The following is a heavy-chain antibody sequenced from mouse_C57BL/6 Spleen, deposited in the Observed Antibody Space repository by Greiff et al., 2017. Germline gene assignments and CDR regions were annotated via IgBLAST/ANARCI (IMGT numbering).Heavy chain of an antibody. D-gene: IGHD2-1*01. Sequence: QVQLQQPGAELVKPGASVKVSCKASGYTFTSYWMHWVKQRPGQGLEWIGRIHPSDSATNYNQKFKGKATLTVDKSSSRAYMQLSSLPSEDSAVSYCAIWDYYCNYEWFGYWGQGTLVTVSA. V-gene: IGHV1-74*01. CDR2: IHPSDSAT. CDR3: AIWDYYCNYEWFGY. J-gene: IGHJ3*01. CDR1: GYTFTSYW.